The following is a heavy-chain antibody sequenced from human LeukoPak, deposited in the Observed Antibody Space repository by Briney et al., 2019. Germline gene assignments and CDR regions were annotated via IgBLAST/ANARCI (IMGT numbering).Heavy chain of an antibody. D-gene: IGHD6-19*01. V-gene: IGHV3-30*18. CDR3: AKDGVVQWLAYYLDY. Sequence: GGSLRLSCAASGFTFSSYGIHWVRQTPGKGLEWVAVISYDGSNKYYADSVKGRFTISRDNSKNTLYLQMNSLRAEDTAVYYCAKDGVVQWLAYYLDYWGQGTLVTVS. CDR1: GFTFSSYG. J-gene: IGHJ4*02. CDR2: ISYDGSNK.